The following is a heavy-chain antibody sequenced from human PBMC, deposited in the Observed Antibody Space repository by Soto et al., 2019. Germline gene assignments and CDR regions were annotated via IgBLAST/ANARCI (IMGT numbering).Heavy chain of an antibody. CDR1: GFSLSNARMG. Sequence: QVTLKESGPVLVKPTETLTLTCTVSGFSLSNARMGVSWMRQPPGKALEWLAHIFSNDEKSYSTSLKSRLTISKDTSKSQVVLTMTNMDPVDTATYYCARTLEYSSGENYFDYWGQGTLVTVSS. CDR3: ARTLEYSSGENYFDY. CDR2: IFSNDEK. V-gene: IGHV2-26*01. J-gene: IGHJ4*02. D-gene: IGHD6-19*01.